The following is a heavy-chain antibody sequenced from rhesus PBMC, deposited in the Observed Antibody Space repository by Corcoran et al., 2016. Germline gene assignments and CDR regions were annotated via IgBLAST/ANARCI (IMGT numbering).Heavy chain of an antibody. V-gene: IGHV4S11*01. Sequence: QVQLQESGPGLVKPLETLSLTCAVSGGSISSNYWNWIRQPPGKELEWIGYIYGRVSNTNYTPSLQSRVTLSVATSKSPFSLRLSSVTAADTALYYCASSGYSSWSGGHRFDVWGAGVLVTVSS. D-gene: IGHD6-13*01. CDR3: ASSGYSSWSGGHRFDV. CDR2: IYGRVSNT. CDR1: GGSISSNY. J-gene: IGHJ5-1*01.